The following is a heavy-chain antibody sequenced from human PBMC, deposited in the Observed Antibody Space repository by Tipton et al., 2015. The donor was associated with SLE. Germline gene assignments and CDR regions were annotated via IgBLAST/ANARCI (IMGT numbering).Heavy chain of an antibody. V-gene: IGHV3-49*04. CDR3: TRDLDYYGSALSYYYGMDV. Sequence: SLRLSCTASGFTFGDYAMSWVRQAPGKGLEWVGFIRSKAYGGTTEYAASVKGRFTISRDDSKSIAYLQMNSLKTEDTAVYYCTRDLDYYGSALSYYYGMDVGGQGTTVTVSS. CDR2: IRSKAYGGTT. J-gene: IGHJ6*02. D-gene: IGHD3-10*01. CDR1: GFTFGDYA.